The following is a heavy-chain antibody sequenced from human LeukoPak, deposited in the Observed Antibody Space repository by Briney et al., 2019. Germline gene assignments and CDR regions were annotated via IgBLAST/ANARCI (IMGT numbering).Heavy chain of an antibody. Sequence: GGSLRLSCAASGFTFSSYAMSWVRQAPGKGLEWVSATSGSGGSTYYADSVKGRFTISRDNSKNTLYLQMTSLRAEDTAVYYCAKARSDAGYYFDYWGQGTLVTVSS. CDR1: GFTFSSYA. D-gene: IGHD3-10*01. V-gene: IGHV3-23*01. J-gene: IGHJ4*02. CDR2: TSGSGGST. CDR3: AKARSDAGYYFDY.